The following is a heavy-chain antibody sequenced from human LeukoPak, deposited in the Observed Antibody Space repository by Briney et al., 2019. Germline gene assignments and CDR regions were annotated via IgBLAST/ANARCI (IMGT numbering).Heavy chain of an antibody. CDR3: ARGPVDTAILGAFDI. CDR2: INPNSGGT. Sequence: ASVKVSCKASGYTFTGYYMHWVRQAPGQGLEWMGWINPNSGGTNYAQKFQGWVTMTRDTSISTAYMELSRLRSDDTAEYYCARGPVDTAILGAFDIWGQGTMVTVSS. CDR1: GYTFTGYY. D-gene: IGHD5-18*01. J-gene: IGHJ3*02. V-gene: IGHV1-2*04.